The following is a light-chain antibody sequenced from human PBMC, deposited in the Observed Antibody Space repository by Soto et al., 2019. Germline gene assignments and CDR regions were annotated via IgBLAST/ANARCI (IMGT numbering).Light chain of an antibody. CDR2: DVS. V-gene: IGLV2-14*03. J-gene: IGLJ1*01. Sequence: SSLTQPSSVYRSPGQSITISCPGASSDVGGFDHVSWYQQHPGKVPRLLIYDVSSRPSGVSDRFSGSKSGNTASLTISGLQAEDEADYYCNSFTTTNTYVFGTGTKVTVL. CDR1: SSDVGGFDH. CDR3: NSFTTTNTYV.